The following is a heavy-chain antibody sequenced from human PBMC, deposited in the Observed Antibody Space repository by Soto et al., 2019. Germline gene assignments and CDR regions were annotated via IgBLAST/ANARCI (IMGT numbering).Heavy chain of an antibody. Sequence: PSETLSLTCAVSGGSISSSNWWSWVRQPPGKGLEWIGEIYHSGSTNYNPSLKSRFTISRDNAKNSLYLQMNSLRAEDTALYYCAKQYDYGGNSHFDYWGQGTLVTVSS. V-gene: IGHV4-4*02. CDR1: GGSISSSNW. J-gene: IGHJ4*02. CDR3: AKQYDYGGNSHFDY. CDR2: IYHSGST. D-gene: IGHD4-17*01.